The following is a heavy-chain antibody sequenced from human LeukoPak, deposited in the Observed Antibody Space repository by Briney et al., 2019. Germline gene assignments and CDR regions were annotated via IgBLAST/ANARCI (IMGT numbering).Heavy chain of an antibody. J-gene: IGHJ5*02. Sequence: ASVKVSCKASGGTFSSYAISWVRQAPGQGLEWMGGIIPIFGTANYAQKFQGRVAITTDESTSTAYMELGSLRSEDTAVYYCARKVSSSWYNWFDPWGQGTLVTVSS. CDR3: ARKVSSSWYNWFDP. D-gene: IGHD6-13*01. CDR1: GGTFSSYA. CDR2: IIPIFGTA. V-gene: IGHV1-69*05.